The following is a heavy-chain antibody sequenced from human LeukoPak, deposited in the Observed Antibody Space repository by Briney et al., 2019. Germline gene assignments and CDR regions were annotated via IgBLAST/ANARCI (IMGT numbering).Heavy chain of an antibody. D-gene: IGHD6-13*01. Sequence: GGSLRLSCTTSVFPFSRYSMNWVRQAPGKGLEWVAVISYDGSNKYYADSVKGRFTISRDNSKNTLYLQMNSLRAEDTAVYYCASIASAGSEQQLVRDDYWGQGTLVTVSS. J-gene: IGHJ4*02. CDR1: VFPFSRYS. V-gene: IGHV3-30*03. CDR3: ASIASAGSEQQLVRDDY. CDR2: ISYDGSNK.